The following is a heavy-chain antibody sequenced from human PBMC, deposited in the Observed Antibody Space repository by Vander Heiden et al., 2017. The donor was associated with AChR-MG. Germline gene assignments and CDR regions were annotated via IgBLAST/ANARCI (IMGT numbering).Heavy chain of an antibody. CDR2: SFPGDADT. Sequence: DVHLVQSGAEVTKLGEPLMISCKGPRYSFTNHWLGWGRQTPGKGLEWVGISFPGDADTRYSPSFQGQVTNSADKSINTAHLQWSSLKASDTAMYYCARHGEDGYNRPYYYFYMDVWGKGTTVTVSS. V-gene: IGHV5-51*01. D-gene: IGHD5-12*01. CDR3: ARHGEDGYNRPYYYFYMDV. CDR1: RYSFTNHW. J-gene: IGHJ6*03.